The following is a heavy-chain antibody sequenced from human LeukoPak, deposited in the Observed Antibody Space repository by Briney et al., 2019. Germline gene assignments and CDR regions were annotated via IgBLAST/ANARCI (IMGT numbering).Heavy chain of an antibody. CDR1: GLTFSGAA. V-gene: IGHV3-73*01. Sequence: GGTLRLSKAAAGLTFSGAAIQSVRQASGKGLEWVGRIKSKAAIYAPAYAASVKGRVTGSRDDSESTAYLQMNSLKTEDTAVYYCTTYGDYAPGSDYWGQGTLLTVSS. J-gene: IGHJ4*02. CDR2: IKSKAAIYAP. CDR3: TTYGDYAPGSDY. D-gene: IGHD4-17*01.